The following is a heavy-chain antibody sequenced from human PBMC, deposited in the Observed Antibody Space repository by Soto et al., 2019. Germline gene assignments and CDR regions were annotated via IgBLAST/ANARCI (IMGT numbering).Heavy chain of an antibody. CDR3: ARGSRVDYYYYGMDV. CDR1: GFTFSSYA. Sequence: GGSLRLSCAASGFTFSSYAMHWVRQAPGKGLEWVAVISYDGSNKYYADSVKGRFTISRDNSKITLYLQMNSLRAEDTAVYYCARGSRVDYYYYGMDVWGQGTTVTVSS. CDR2: ISYDGSNK. J-gene: IGHJ6*02. D-gene: IGHD1-26*01. V-gene: IGHV3-30*04.